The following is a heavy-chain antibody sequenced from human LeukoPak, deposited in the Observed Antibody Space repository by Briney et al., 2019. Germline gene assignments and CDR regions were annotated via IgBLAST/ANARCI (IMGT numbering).Heavy chain of an antibody. CDR1: GGTFSSYA. CDR3: ARDSGGYYYDSSGYVDY. D-gene: IGHD3-22*01. Sequence: GASVKVSCKASGGTFSSYAISWVRQAPGQGLEWMGGIIPIFGTANYAQKFQGRVTITTDESTSTAYMELSSLRSEDTAVYYCARDSGGYYYDSSGYVDYWGQGTLDTVSS. J-gene: IGHJ4*02. CDR2: IIPIFGTA. V-gene: IGHV1-69*05.